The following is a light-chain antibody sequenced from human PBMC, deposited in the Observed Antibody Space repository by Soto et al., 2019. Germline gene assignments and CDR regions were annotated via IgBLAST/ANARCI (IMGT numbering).Light chain of an antibody. Sequence: DIQMTQSPATLSASVGDRVTISCRASQSIYSWFDWYQQKPGKAPNLLIDKTSNLASGVTSRFSGSGSGTEFSLTIIRLQPYDFATYYCQQYKRFSHTFGGGTRLEFK. CDR2: KTS. J-gene: IGKJ4*01. CDR1: QSIYSW. CDR3: QQYKRFSHT. V-gene: IGKV1-5*03.